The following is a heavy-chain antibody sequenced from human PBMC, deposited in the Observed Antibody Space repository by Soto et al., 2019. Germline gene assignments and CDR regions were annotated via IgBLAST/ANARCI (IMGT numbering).Heavy chain of an antibody. CDR2: IYSGGST. CDR3: ARENNYDFWSGSNWFDP. V-gene: IGHV3-53*01. J-gene: IGHJ5*02. D-gene: IGHD3-3*01. CDR1: GFTVSSNY. Sequence: RLSCAASGFTVSSNYMSWVRQAPGKGLEWVSVIYSGGSTYYADSVKGRFTISRDNSKNTLYLQMNSLRAEDTAVYYCARENNYDFWSGSNWFDPWGQGTLVTVYS.